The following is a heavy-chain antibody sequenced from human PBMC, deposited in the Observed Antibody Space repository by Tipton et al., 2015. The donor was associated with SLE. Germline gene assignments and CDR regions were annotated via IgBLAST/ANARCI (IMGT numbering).Heavy chain of an antibody. D-gene: IGHD2-15*01. V-gene: IGHV4-59*11. CDR1: GGSISSHY. CDR2: IYYSGST. J-gene: IGHJ4*02. Sequence: LRLSCTVSGGSISSHYWSWIRQPPGKGLEWIGYIYYSGSTNYNPSLKSRVTISVDTSKNQFSLKLSSVTAADTAVYYCARVRGGVFPFDYWGQGTLVTVSS. CDR3: ARVRGGVFPFDY.